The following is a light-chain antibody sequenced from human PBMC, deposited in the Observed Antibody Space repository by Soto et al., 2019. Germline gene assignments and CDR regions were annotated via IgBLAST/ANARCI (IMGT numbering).Light chain of an antibody. CDR2: NVS. CDR1: TTNVATYNY. V-gene: IGLV2-11*01. J-gene: IGLJ3*02. CDR3: CSYEVSSNWL. Sequence: QSALTQPLSVSGSPGQSVTISCTGTTTNVATYNYVSWYQHHPGKAPKLILYNVSERPSGVSDRFSGSKSGNAASLTISGLQADDEADYYCCSYEVSSNWLFGGGTQLTVL.